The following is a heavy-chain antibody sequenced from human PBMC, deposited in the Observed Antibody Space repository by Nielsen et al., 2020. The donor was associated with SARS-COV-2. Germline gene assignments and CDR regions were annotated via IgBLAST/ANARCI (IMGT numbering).Heavy chain of an antibody. CDR1: GFTFDDYG. J-gene: IGHJ4*02. CDR3: ARGGVLWFAELPDY. Sequence: GESLKISCAASGFTFDDYGMSWVRKAPGKGLEWVSGINWSGDNTGYADSMKGRFTISRDNAKNSLFLQMNSLRAEDTAFYYCARGGVLWFAELPDYWGQGTLVTVSS. D-gene: IGHD3-10*01. CDR2: INWSGDNT. V-gene: IGHV3-20*04.